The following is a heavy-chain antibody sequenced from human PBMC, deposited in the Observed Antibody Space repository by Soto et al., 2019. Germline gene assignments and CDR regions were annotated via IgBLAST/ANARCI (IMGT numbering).Heavy chain of an antibody. CDR2: IDGDGSRT. CDR1: GFTFSGYW. V-gene: IGHV3-74*01. Sequence: EVQLVESGGGLVQPGGSLRLSCAASGFTFSGYWMHWVRQAPGKGLVWVSRIDGDGSRTNYADSVKGRFTISRDNAKNTLDLQMNSLRAEDTAGYYCARELASYNDYWGQGTLGTVSS. CDR3: ARELASYNDY. J-gene: IGHJ4*02. D-gene: IGHD3-3*02.